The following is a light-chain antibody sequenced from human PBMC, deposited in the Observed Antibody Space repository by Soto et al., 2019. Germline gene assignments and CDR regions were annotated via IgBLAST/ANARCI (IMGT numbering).Light chain of an antibody. J-gene: IGKJ1*01. Sequence: EIVLTQSPGTLSLSPGERATLSCRASQSVSSSYLAWYQQKPDQAPRLLIYGASSRATGIPDRFSGSGSGTDFTLTISRLEPEDFAVYYCQHYDSARWTFGLGTKVDIK. V-gene: IGKV3-20*01. CDR2: GAS. CDR1: QSVSSSY. CDR3: QHYDSARWT.